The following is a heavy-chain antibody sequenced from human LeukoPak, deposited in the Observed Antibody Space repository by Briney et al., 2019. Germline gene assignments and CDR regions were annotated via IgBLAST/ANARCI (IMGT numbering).Heavy chain of an antibody. CDR1: GFTFSSYS. J-gene: IGHJ3*02. CDR3: AKERDRDFVGGAFDI. D-gene: IGHD3-16*01. Sequence: GGSLRLSCAASGFTFSSYSMNWVRQAPGKGLEWVSSISSSSSYIYYADSVKGRFTISRDNSKNTLYLQMNSLRAEDTAVYYCAKERDRDFVGGAFDIWGQGTMVTVSS. CDR2: ISSSSSYI. V-gene: IGHV3-21*04.